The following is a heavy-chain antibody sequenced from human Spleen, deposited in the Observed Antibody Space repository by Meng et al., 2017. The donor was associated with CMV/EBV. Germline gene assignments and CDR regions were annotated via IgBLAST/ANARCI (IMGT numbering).Heavy chain of an antibody. CDR3: ARDLRSTSPTIYGMDV. V-gene: IGHV3-72*01. D-gene: IGHD2-2*01. CDR2: SRNKANRYTT. J-gene: IGHJ6*02. Sequence: GGSLRLSCAASGFIFSDHYLDWVRQTPGKGLEWVGRSRNKANRYTTEYAASVKGRFTVSRDESKNSLYLQMNSLRAEDTAVYYCARDLRSTSPTIYGMDVWGQGTTVTVSS. CDR1: GFIFSDHY.